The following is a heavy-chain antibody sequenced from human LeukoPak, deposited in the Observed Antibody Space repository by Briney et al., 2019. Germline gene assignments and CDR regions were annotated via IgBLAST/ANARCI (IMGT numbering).Heavy chain of an antibody. CDR1: GYTFTSYD. V-gene: IGHV1-8*01. J-gene: IGHJ3*02. Sequence: GASVKVSCKASGYTFTSYDINWVRQATGQGLGWMGWMNPNSGNTGYAQKFQGRVTMTRNTSISTAYMELSSLRSEDTAVYYCARTTWSSDAFDIWGQGTMVTVSS. CDR2: MNPNSGNT. D-gene: IGHD1-1*01. CDR3: ARTTWSSDAFDI.